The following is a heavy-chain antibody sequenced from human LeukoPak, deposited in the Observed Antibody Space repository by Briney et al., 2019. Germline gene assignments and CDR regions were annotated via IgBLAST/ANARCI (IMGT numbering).Heavy chain of an antibody. D-gene: IGHD7-27*01. CDR1: GGSFSGYY. Sequence: SETLSLTCAVYGGSFSGYYWSWIRQPPGKGLEWIGEINHSGSTNYNPSLKSRVTISVDTSKNQFSLKLSSVTAADTAVYYCARTASWGSFPSYFDYWGQGTLVTVSS. CDR2: INHSGST. CDR3: ARTASWGSFPSYFDY. V-gene: IGHV4-34*01. J-gene: IGHJ4*02.